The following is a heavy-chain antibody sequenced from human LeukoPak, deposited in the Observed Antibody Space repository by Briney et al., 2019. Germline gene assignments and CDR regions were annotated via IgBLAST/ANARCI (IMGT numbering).Heavy chain of an antibody. CDR1: GGTFSSYA. V-gene: IGHV3-23*01. CDR3: AKYPRDYSNYYLDY. J-gene: IGHJ4*02. D-gene: IGHD4-11*01. CDR2: ISGSGGST. Sequence: ASVKVSCKASGGTFSSYAMSWVRQAPGKGLEWVSAISGSGGSTYYADSVKGRFTISRDNSKNTLYLQMNSLRAEDTAVYYCAKYPRDYSNYYLDYWGQGTLVTVSS.